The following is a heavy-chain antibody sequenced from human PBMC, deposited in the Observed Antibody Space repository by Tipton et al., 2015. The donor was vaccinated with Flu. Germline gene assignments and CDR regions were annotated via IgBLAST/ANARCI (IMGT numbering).Heavy chain of an antibody. D-gene: IGHD1-26*01. Sequence: SLRLSCAASGFTFRTNGMHWVRQAPGKGLEWVAHIRSDETTEYADSVKGRFTISRDNSKNTLYLQMNSLRAEDTAVYYCAKSGGFDSWNQGALVIVSS. CDR1: GFTFRTNG. CDR3: AKSGGFDS. J-gene: IGHJ4*02. V-gene: IGHV3-30*02. CDR2: IRSDETTE.